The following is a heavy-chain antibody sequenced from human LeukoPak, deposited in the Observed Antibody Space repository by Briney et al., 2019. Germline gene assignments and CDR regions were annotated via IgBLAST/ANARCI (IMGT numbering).Heavy chain of an antibody. V-gene: IGHV1-18*01. Sequence: ASVKVSCKASGYTFTSYGISWVRQAPGQGLEWMGWISAYNGNTNYAQKLRGRVTMTTDTSTSTAYMELRSLRSDDTAVYYCATEGYVVPAAMGYYYGMDVWGQGTTVTVSS. J-gene: IGHJ6*02. CDR2: ISAYNGNT. CDR1: GYTFTSYG. CDR3: ATEGYVVPAAMGYYYGMDV. D-gene: IGHD2-2*01.